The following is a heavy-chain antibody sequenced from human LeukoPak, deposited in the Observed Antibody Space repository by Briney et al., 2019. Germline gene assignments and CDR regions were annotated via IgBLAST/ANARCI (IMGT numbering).Heavy chain of an antibody. Sequence: GASVKVSCKASGYTFTSYGISWVRQAPGQGLEWMGWISAYNGNTNYAQKLQGRVTMTTDTSTSTAHMELRSLRSDDTAVYHCARDRRYYGSGSSGYWGQGTLVTVSS. J-gene: IGHJ4*02. CDR1: GYTFTSYG. V-gene: IGHV1-18*01. D-gene: IGHD3-10*01. CDR2: ISAYNGNT. CDR3: ARDRRYYGSGSSGY.